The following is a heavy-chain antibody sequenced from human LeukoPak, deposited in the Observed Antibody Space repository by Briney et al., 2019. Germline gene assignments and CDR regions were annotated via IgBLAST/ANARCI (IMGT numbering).Heavy chain of an antibody. V-gene: IGHV3-23*01. D-gene: IGHD1-7*01. CDR1: GFTFSNYA. Sequence: GGSLRLSCAASGFTFSNYAMIWVRQAPGKGLEWVSSISGSGSNTYYADSVKGRSTISRDNSKNTLYLQMSSLRAEDTAVYYCAKLTGTTDCWGQGTLVTVSS. CDR3: AKLTGTTDC. CDR2: ISGSGSNT. J-gene: IGHJ4*02.